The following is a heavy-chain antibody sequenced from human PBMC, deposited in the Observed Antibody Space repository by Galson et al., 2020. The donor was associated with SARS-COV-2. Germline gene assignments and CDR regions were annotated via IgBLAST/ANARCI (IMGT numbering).Heavy chain of an antibody. CDR2: IYYSGST. J-gene: IGHJ4*02. CDR1: GGSISSSSYY. Sequence: SSETLSLTCTVSGGSISSSSYYWGWIRQPPGKGLEWIGSIYYSGSTYYNPSLKSRVTISVDTSKNQFSLKLSSVTAADTAVYYCARRWFRQQEPFDYWGQGTLVTVSS. CDR3: ARRWFRQQEPFDY. V-gene: IGHV4-39*01. D-gene: IGHD6-13*01.